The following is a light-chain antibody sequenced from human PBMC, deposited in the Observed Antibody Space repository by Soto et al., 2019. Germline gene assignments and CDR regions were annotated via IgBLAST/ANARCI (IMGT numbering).Light chain of an antibody. Sequence: DIQMTQSPSSLSASVGDRVTITCRASQDISSYLAWFQQKPGKVPKLLIYAASTLHSGVPSRFGGSGSGTDFTLTISSLQPDDVATYYCQKYNSPPYTFGQGTKLQIK. V-gene: IGKV1-27*01. CDR3: QKYNSPPYT. J-gene: IGKJ2*01. CDR1: QDISSY. CDR2: AAS.